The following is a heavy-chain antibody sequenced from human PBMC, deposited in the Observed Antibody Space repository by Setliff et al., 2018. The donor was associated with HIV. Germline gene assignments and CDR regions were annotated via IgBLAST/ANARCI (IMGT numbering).Heavy chain of an antibody. D-gene: IGHD3-22*01. CDR2: ISTNSSYR. V-gene: IGHV3-21*01. Sequence: GGSLRLSCAAYGFTFSTYIMNWVSQAPGKGLEWVSTISTNSSYRYYADSVKGRFTISRDNAKNSLYLQMNSLRTEDTAVYYCARAYYAIGGYTFDYWGQGALVTVSS. CDR1: GFTFSTYI. J-gene: IGHJ4*02. CDR3: ARAYYAIGGYTFDY.